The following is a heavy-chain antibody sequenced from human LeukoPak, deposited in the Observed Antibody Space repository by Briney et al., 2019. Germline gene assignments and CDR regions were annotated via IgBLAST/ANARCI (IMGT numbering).Heavy chain of an antibody. V-gene: IGHV3-7*01. D-gene: IGHD3-22*01. Sequence: GGSLRLSCAASGFTFSSYWMSWVRQAPGKGLEWVANIKQDGSEKYYVDSVKGRFTISRDNAKNSLFLQMNRLRDEDTAVYYCARDPLYYDGSGDYTYWGQGTLVTVSS. CDR3: ARDPLYYDGSGDYTY. CDR1: GFTFSSYW. CDR2: IKQDGSEK. J-gene: IGHJ4*02.